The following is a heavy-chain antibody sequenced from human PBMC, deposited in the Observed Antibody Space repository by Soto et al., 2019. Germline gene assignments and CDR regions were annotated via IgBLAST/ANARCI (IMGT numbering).Heavy chain of an antibody. CDR1: GASISGFY. J-gene: IGHJ5*02. CDR3: VTAGTKTLRDWFDP. V-gene: IGHV4-4*07. D-gene: IGHD1-1*01. CDR2: IYATGTT. Sequence: SETLSLTCTVSGASISGFYWSWIRKSAGKGLEWIGRIYATGTTDYNPSLKSRVMMSVDTSKKQFSLKLRSVTAADTAVYYCVTAGTKTLRDWFDPWGQGISVTVSS.